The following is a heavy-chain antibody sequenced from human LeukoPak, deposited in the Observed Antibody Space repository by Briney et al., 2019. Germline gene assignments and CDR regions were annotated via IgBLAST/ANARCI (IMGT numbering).Heavy chain of an antibody. CDR2: IRYDESKT. CDR1: GFTFSSYG. V-gene: IGHV3-30*02. J-gene: IGHJ6*03. D-gene: IGHD5-18*01. Sequence: GGSLRLSCAASGFTFSSYGMHWVRQAPGKGLEWLAFIRYDESKTYYADSVKGRFTISRDNSKNTLYLQMNSLRAEDTAVYYCARAAGDTAMVAYYYYYMDVWGKGTTVTVSS. CDR3: ARAAGDTAMVAYYYYYMDV.